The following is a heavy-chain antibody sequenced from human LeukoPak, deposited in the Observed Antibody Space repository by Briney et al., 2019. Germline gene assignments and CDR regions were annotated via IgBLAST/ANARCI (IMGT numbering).Heavy chain of an antibody. CDR2: ISSSGSYI. V-gene: IGHV3-21*06. CDR3: AREDASSLDY. Sequence: PGGSLRLSCVASRLPFSSYWMNWVRQAPGKGLEWVSSISSSGSYIHYADSLKGRFAISRDNAKNSLYLQMNNLRAEDTAVYYCAREDASSLDYWGQGILVTVSS. D-gene: IGHD6-13*01. CDR1: RLPFSSYW. J-gene: IGHJ4*02.